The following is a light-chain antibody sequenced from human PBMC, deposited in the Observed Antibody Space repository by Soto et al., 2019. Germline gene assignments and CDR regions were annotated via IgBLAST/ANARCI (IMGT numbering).Light chain of an antibody. CDR3: SSYTNRGTLDI. J-gene: IGLJ1*01. V-gene: IGLV2-14*03. Sequence: QSVLTQPASVSGSPGQSITFSCTGTSSDVGGYNYVSWYQHHPGKAPKLMIYDVSDRPSGVSNRISGSKSCNTAYLTISGLQAEDDADYYSSSYTNRGTLDIYGTGTKLTVL. CDR2: DVS. CDR1: SSDVGGYNY.